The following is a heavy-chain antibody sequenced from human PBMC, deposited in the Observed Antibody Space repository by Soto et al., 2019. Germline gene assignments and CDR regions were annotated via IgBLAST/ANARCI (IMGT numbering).Heavy chain of an antibody. J-gene: IGHJ4*02. V-gene: IGHV2-5*02. CDR2: IYWDDDK. CDR1: GFSLSSTRMA. D-gene: IGHD6-19*01. CDR3: AHIVVAGLGYYFDY. Sequence: QITLKESGPTLMKPTQTLTLTCTFSGFSLSSTRMAVGWIRQPPGKALEWLALIYWDDDKRYSPFLKSRLTIXXXTXQNQVVLTMSNMDPVDTARYYCAHIVVAGLGYYFDYWGQGTLVTVSS.